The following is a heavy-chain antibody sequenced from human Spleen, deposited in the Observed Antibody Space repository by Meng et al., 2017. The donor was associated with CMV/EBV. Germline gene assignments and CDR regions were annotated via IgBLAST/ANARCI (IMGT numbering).Heavy chain of an antibody. CDR3: ARVYSHALRSDY. CDR1: GYNFISFG. Sequence: QVQLVQSGAEVKKPVASVKVSCKTSGYNFISFGITWVRQAPGQGLEWMGWISAYNGDTNYAQKIQGRVTMTTDTSTSTVYMELRSLRFDDTAIYYCARVYSHALRSDYWGQGTLVTVSS. CDR2: ISAYNGDT. D-gene: IGHD1-26*01. J-gene: IGHJ4*02. V-gene: IGHV1-18*01.